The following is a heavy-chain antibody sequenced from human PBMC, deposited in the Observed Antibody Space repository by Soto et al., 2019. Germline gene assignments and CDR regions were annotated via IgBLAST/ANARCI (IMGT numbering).Heavy chain of an antibody. CDR2: INHSGST. CDR1: GGSFSGYY. V-gene: IGHV4-34*01. Sequence: PSETLSLTCAVYGGSFSGYYWSWIRQPPGKGLEWSGEINHSGSTNYNPSLKSRVTISVDTSKNQFSLKLSSVTAADTAVYYCARGVQLWSQSAYYFDSWGQGTLVTVSS. D-gene: IGHD5-18*01. CDR3: ARGVQLWSQSAYYFDS. J-gene: IGHJ4*02.